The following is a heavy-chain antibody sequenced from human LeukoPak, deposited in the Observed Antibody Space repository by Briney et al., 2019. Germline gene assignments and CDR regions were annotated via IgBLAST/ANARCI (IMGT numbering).Heavy chain of an antibody. J-gene: IGHJ4*02. Sequence: GGSLRLSCAASGFTFSSYGMHWVRQAPGKGLEWVAVISYDGSNKYYADSVKGRFTISRDNSKNTLYLQMNSLRAEDTAVYYCAKDLSGCVDYWGQGTLVTVTS. CDR2: ISYDGSNK. CDR1: GFTFSSYG. CDR3: AKDLSGCVDY. V-gene: IGHV3-30*18. D-gene: IGHD6-19*01.